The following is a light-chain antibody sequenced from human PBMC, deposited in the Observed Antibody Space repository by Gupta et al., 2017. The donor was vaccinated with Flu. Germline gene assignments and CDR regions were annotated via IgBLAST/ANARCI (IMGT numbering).Light chain of an antibody. CDR3: QQSHSTPYT. CDR1: QSISRY. V-gene: IGKV1-39*01. Sequence: DIQMTQSPSSLSASVGDRVTITCRASQSISRYLNWYQQKPGKAPKLLIYTASNWQSGIPSSFSGSGSGTDFTLTISSLQPEEFATYYCQQSHSTPYTFGGGTKVEIK. J-gene: IGKJ4*01. CDR2: TAS.